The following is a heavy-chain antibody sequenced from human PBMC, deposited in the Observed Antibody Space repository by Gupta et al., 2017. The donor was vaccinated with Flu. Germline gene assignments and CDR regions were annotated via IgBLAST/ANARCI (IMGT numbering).Heavy chain of an antibody. V-gene: IGHV3-33*06. D-gene: IGHD3-10*01. CDR3: SEVDGEFGFNY. CDR1: GFTFSSYG. J-gene: IGHJ4*02. CDR2: IWYDGSNK. Sequence: QVQLVDSGGGVVQPGRSLRLSCAASGFTFSSYGMHWGLQAPGKGLEWVAVIWYDGSNKYEADSVKGRFTTSRDNSNHTLYLQINRLRAEDTAVYYGSEVDGEFGFNYWGQGTLATVSS.